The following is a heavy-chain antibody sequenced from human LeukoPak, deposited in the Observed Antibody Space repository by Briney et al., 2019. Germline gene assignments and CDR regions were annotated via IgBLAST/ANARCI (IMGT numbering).Heavy chain of an antibody. CDR2: FDPEDGET. Sequence: ASVKVSCKVSGYTLTELSMHWVRQAPGKGLEWMGGFDPEDGETIYAQKFQGRVTMTEDTSTDTAYMELSSLRSEDTAVYYCASRLPFNYVWGSYRLRESHPIDYWGQGTLVTVSS. CDR1: GYTLTELS. D-gene: IGHD3-16*02. J-gene: IGHJ4*02. CDR3: ASRLPFNYVWGSYRLRESHPIDY. V-gene: IGHV1-24*01.